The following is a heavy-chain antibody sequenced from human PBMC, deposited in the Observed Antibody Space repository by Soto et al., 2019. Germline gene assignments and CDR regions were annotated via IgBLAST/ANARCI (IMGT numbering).Heavy chain of an antibody. CDR3: AHIVVAGLGYYFDY. D-gene: IGHD6-19*01. CDR2: IYWDDDK. Sequence: QITLKESGPPLVKPTQTLTLTCTFSGFSLSSTRMAVGWIRQPPGKALEWLALIYWDDDKSHSPFLKSRLTINQDTSKNQVVLTMSNMDPVDTARYYCAHIVVAGLGYYFDYWGQGTLVTVSS. J-gene: IGHJ4*02. V-gene: IGHV2-5*02. CDR1: GFSLSSTRMA.